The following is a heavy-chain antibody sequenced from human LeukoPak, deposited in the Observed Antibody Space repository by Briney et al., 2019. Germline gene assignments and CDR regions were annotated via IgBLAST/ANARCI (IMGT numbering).Heavy chain of an antibody. Sequence: SETLSLTCTVSGGSISSSSYYWGWIRQPPGKGLEWIGNIYYSGSTYYNPSLKSRVTISVDTSKNQFSLKLSSATAADTAVYYCATRYYYDSSGYYYAWGQGTLVTVSP. CDR2: IYYSGST. V-gene: IGHV4-39*01. D-gene: IGHD3-22*01. CDR1: GGSISSSSYY. CDR3: ATRYYYDSSGYYYA. J-gene: IGHJ5*02.